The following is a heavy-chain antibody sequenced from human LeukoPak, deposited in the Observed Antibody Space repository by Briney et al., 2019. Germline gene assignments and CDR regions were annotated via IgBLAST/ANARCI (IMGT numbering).Heavy chain of an antibody. CDR3: ARDKDYFDSGGAFDI. CDR1: GGSFSGYY. J-gene: IGHJ3*02. Sequence: PSETLSLTCAVYGGSFSGYYWSWIRQPPGKGLEWIGEINHSGSTNYNPSLKSRVTISVDTSKNQFSLKLSSVTAADTAVYYCARDKDYFDSGGAFDIWGQGTMVTVSS. D-gene: IGHD3-22*01. CDR2: INHSGST. V-gene: IGHV4-34*01.